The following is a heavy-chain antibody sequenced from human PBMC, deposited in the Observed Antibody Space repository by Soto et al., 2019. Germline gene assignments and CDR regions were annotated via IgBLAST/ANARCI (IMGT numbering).Heavy chain of an antibody. D-gene: IGHD3-22*01. Sequence: EVQLLEAGGGLVQPGGSLRVSCVVSGFTFSDYVMSWVRQAPGEGLEWVSAITGSGGDVYLGDSVKGRFTISRDGTQNTLYLQMTSLRAEDTAVYFCAKGSSNSRPYYFDSWGQGTLVTVSS. CDR2: ITGSGGDV. V-gene: IGHV3-23*01. CDR3: AKGSSNSRPYYFDS. J-gene: IGHJ4*02. CDR1: GFTFSDYV.